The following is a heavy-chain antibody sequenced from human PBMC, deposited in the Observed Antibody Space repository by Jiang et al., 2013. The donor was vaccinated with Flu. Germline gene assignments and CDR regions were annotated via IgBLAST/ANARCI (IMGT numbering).Heavy chain of an antibody. J-gene: IGHJ2*01. D-gene: IGHD2-15*01. CDR3: ARGMAANPFWYINL. V-gene: IGHV6-1*01. Sequence: QTLSLTCAISGDSVSSNSAAWNWLRQSPSRGLEWLGRTYYRSKWYNDYAVSVKSRITINPDTSKNQFSLQLNSVTPEDTAVYYCARGMAANPFWYINLWGRGTLVTVSS. CDR2: TYYRSKWYN. CDR1: GDSVSSNSAA.